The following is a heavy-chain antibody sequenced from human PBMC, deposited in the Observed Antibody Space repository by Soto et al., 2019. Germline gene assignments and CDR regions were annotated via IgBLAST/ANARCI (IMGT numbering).Heavy chain of an antibody. CDR3: ARPTSGHYYYYYMDV. D-gene: IGHD2-2*01. V-gene: IGHV4-39*01. J-gene: IGHJ6*03. CDR1: GGSVSSSSYY. Sequence: SETLSLTCTVSGGSVSSSSYYWGWIRQPPGKGLEWIGSIYYSGSTYYNPSLKSRVTISVDTSKNQFSLKLSSVTAADTAVYYCARPTSGHYYYYYMDVWGKGTTVTVSS. CDR2: IYYSGST.